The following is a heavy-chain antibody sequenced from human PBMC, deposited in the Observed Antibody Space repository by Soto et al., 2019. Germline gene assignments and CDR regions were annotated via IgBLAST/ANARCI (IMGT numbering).Heavy chain of an antibody. CDR1: GFTFSSYG. J-gene: IGHJ4*02. CDR3: SRDYLVVPHRIIDY. V-gene: IGHV3-33*01. Sequence: QVQLVEAGGGVVQPGRSLRLSCAASGFTFSSYGMHWVRQAPGKWLECVAVIWYDGSNKYYADSVKGRVTISRDNSKNTLYIQMNCLSAEDRAVYYYSRDYLVVPHRIIDYWGQGTLVTVSS. D-gene: IGHD2-2*01. CDR2: IWYDGSNK.